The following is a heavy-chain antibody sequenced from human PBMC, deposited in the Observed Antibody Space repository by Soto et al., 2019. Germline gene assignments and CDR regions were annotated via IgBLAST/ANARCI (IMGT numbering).Heavy chain of an antibody. CDR3: ARDVLRYFDWSPTPYYYYGMDI. Sequence: GASVKVSCKASGYTFTSYGISWVRQAPGQGLEWMGWISAYNGNTNYAQKLQGRVTMTTDTSTSTAYMELRSLRSDDTAVYYCARDVLRYFDWSPTPYYYYGMDIWGQGTTVTVSS. V-gene: IGHV1-18*01. D-gene: IGHD3-9*01. CDR1: GYTFTSYG. J-gene: IGHJ6*02. CDR2: ISAYNGNT.